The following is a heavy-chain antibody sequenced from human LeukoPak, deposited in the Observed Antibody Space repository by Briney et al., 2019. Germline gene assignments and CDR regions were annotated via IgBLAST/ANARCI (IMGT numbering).Heavy chain of an antibody. V-gene: IGHV3-48*01. Sequence: GGSLRLSCAASGFTFSSYSMNWVRQAPGKGLEWVSYISSSGATIHYADSVKGRFTISRDTAKNSLFLQMNSLRVEDTGVYYCARVRAGYYMDVWGKGTTVTVSS. CDR1: GFTFSSYS. J-gene: IGHJ6*03. CDR3: ARVRAGYYMDV. CDR2: ISSSGATI.